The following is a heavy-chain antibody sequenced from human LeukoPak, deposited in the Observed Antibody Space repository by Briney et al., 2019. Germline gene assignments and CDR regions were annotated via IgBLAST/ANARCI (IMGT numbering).Heavy chain of an antibody. CDR2: INPNSGGT. D-gene: IGHD3-10*01. V-gene: IGHV1-2*02. CDR1: GYTFTSYG. J-gene: IGHJ4*02. CDR3: ARADPFGEFDY. Sequence: ASVKVSCKASGYTFTSYGISWVRQAPGQGLEWMGWINPNSGGTNYAQKFQGRVTMTRDTSISTAYMELSRLRSDDTAVYYCARADPFGEFDYWGQGTLVTVSS.